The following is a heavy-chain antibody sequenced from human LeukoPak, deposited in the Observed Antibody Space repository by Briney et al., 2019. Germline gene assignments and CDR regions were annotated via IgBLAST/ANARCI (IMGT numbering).Heavy chain of an antibody. J-gene: IGHJ4*02. D-gene: IGHD3-22*01. Sequence: ASVKVSCKASGYTFTGYYMHWVRQAPGQGLEWMGWINPNSGGTNCAQKFQGRVTITRDTSISTAYMELSRLRSDDTAVYYCARVGTYYDSSGPFDYWGQGTLVTVSS. CDR1: GYTFTGYY. CDR3: ARVGTYYDSSGPFDY. CDR2: INPNSGGT. V-gene: IGHV1-2*02.